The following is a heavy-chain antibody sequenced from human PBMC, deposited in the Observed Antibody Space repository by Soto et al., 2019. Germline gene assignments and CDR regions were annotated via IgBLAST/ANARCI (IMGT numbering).Heavy chain of an antibody. Sequence: EVQLLESGGGLVQPGGSLRLSCAASGFTFSSYAMSWVRQAPGKGLEWVSAISGSGGSTYYADSVKGRFTISRDNSKNTLYLQMNSLRAEDTAVYYCATTPLRYFDWLPYGMDVWGQGTTVTVSS. CDR2: ISGSGGST. CDR1: GFTFSSYA. V-gene: IGHV3-23*01. CDR3: ATTPLRYFDWLPYGMDV. D-gene: IGHD3-9*01. J-gene: IGHJ6*02.